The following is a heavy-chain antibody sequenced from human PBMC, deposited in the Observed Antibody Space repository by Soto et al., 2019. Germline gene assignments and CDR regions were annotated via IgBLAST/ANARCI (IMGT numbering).Heavy chain of an antibody. Sequence: QVQLVQSGAEVKKPGYSVKVSCKASGGTFNIFTISWVRQAPGQGLEWMGRIIPILDTTNYAQKFQGRVTIIADKSTGTAYMELSSLTSEDTAVYYCARDCRGDNCYSRGLHYFDYWGQGTLVTVSS. D-gene: IGHD2-15*01. J-gene: IGHJ4*02. CDR2: IIPILDTT. CDR3: ARDCRGDNCYSRGLHYFDY. CDR1: GGTFNIFT. V-gene: IGHV1-69*08.